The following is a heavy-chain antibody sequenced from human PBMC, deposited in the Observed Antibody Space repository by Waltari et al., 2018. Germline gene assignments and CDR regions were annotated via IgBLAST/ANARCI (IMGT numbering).Heavy chain of an antibody. CDR2: IKEDGSEK. CDR1: GFTFSRYW. CDR3: ARTGILDY. V-gene: IGHV3-7*01. Sequence: EVQLVESGGGLVQPGGSLRLSCAASGFTFSRYWMSWVRQAPGKGLEWVANIKEDGSEKYYVDAVKGRFTISRDNAKNSLYLQMNSLRAEDTAVYYCARTGILDYWGQGTLVTVSS. D-gene: IGHD1-20*01. J-gene: IGHJ4*02.